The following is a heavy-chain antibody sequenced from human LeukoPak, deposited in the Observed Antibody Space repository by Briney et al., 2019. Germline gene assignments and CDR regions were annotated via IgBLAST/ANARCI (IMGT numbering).Heavy chain of an antibody. V-gene: IGHV4-59*01. CDR2: IYYSGGT. J-gene: IGHJ4*02. Sequence: SETLSLTCTVSGGSISSYYWSWIRQPPGKGLDWIGYIYYSGGTNYNPSLKSRATISVDTSKNQFSLKLSSVTAADTAVYYCASATVGATTSFDYWGQGTLVTVSS. D-gene: IGHD1-26*01. CDR3: ASATVGATTSFDY. CDR1: GGSISSYY.